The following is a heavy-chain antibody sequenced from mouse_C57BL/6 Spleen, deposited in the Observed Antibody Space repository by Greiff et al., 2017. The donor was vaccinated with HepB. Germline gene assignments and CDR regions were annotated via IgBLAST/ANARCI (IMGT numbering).Heavy chain of an antibody. Sequence: VQLQQPGAELVKPGASVKLSCKASGYTFTSYWMQWVKQRPGQGLEWIGEIDPSDSYTNYNQKFKGKATLTVDTSSSTAYMQLSSLTSEDSAVYYCAGRYGYDGVLYWYFDVWGTGTTVTVSS. D-gene: IGHD2-2*01. CDR3: AGRYGYDGVLYWYFDV. CDR1: GYTFTSYW. V-gene: IGHV1-50*01. CDR2: IDPSDSYT. J-gene: IGHJ1*03.